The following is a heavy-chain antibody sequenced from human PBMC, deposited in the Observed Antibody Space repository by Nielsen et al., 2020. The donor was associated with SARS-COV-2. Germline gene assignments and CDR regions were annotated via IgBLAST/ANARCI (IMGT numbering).Heavy chain of an antibody. D-gene: IGHD6-19*01. J-gene: IGHJ4*02. CDR2: ISSSSSYI. CDR3: AKDGGSGWHLDY. V-gene: IGHV3-21*01. Sequence: VRQAPGKGLEWVSSISSSSSYIYYADSVKGRFTISRDNSKNTLYLQMNSLRAEDTAVYYCAKDGGSGWHLDYWGQGTLVTVSS.